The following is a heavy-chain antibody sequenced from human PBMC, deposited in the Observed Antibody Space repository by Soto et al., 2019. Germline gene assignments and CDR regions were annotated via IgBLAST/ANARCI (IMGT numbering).Heavy chain of an antibody. J-gene: IGHJ6*02. CDR2: INPSGGST. CDR3: ASLLTTGTYYYYGMDV. Sequence: ASVKVSCKASGYTFTSYYMHWVRQAPGQGLEWMGIINPSGGSTSYAQKFQGRVTMTRDTSTSTVYMELSSLRSEDTAVYYCASLLTTGTYYYYGMDVWGQGTTVTVSS. V-gene: IGHV1-46*01. CDR1: GYTFTSYY. D-gene: IGHD1-1*01.